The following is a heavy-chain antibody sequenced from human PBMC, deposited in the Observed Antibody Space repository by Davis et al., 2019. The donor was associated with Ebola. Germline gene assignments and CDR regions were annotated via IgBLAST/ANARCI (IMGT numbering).Heavy chain of an antibody. D-gene: IGHD1-26*01. CDR2: ISSGSATI. CDR1: GFTFSDFG. V-gene: IGHV3-48*02. J-gene: IGHJ5*02. Sequence: GGSLRLSCAASGFTFSDFGMYWVRQTPGKGPEWVSYISSGSATIYYADSVKGRFTISRDNANNLLYLQMNNLRDEDTAVYYCARAARRIRLIVGQFDPWGQGTLVTVSS. CDR3: ARAARRIRLIVGQFDP.